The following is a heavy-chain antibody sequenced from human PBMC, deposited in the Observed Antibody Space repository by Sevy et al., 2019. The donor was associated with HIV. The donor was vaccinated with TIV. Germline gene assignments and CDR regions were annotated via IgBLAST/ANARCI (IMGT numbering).Heavy chain of an antibody. V-gene: IGHV3-30*02. J-gene: IGHJ4*02. Sequence: GGSLRLSCAASGPTFSGYHMYWVRQAPGKGLEWVAFVRYDGSNKYYADSVKGRITISTDNSKNTLYLQMNSLRTEDTAIYDCANDMGLVVFDSWGQGTLVTVSS. CDR3: ANDMGLVVFDS. CDR1: GPTFSGYH. D-gene: IGHD6-6*01. CDR2: VRYDGSNK.